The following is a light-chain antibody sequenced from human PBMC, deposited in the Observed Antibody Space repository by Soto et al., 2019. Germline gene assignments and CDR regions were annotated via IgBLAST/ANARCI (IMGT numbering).Light chain of an antibody. CDR1: QSFSYY. CDR3: QQYYNWPLS. V-gene: IGKV3-15*01. Sequence: EIVMTQSPATLSVSPGERATLSCRASQSFSYYVAWYQQKPGQVPRLLLYGTSTRATGIPARFSGSGSGTEFTPTISSLQSEDSALYYCQQYYNWPLSFGGGTKVDIK. CDR2: GTS. J-gene: IGKJ4*01.